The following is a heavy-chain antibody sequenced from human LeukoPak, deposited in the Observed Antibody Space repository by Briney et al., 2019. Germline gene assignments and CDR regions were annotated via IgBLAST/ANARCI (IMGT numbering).Heavy chain of an antibody. V-gene: IGHV1-69*13. Sequence: AASVKVSCKASGYTFTGYYMHWVRQAPGQGLEWMGGIIPIFGTANYAQKFQGRVTITADESTSTAYMELSSLRSEDTAVYYCARTPGIAVAGIFWYFDYWGQGTLVTVSS. D-gene: IGHD6-19*01. CDR3: ARTPGIAVAGIFWYFDY. CDR2: IIPIFGTA. J-gene: IGHJ4*02. CDR1: GYTFTGYY.